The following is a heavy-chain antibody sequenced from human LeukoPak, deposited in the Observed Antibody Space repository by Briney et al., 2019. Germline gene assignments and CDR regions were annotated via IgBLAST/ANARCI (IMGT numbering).Heavy chain of an antibody. J-gene: IGHJ4*02. V-gene: IGHV3-9*01. CDR2: ISWNSGSI. CDR3: EKGLWFGELELAFVY. Sequence: GGSLRLSCAASGFTFDDYAMHWVRQAPGKGLEWVSGISWNSGSIGYADSVKGRFTISRDNAKNSLYLQMNSLRAEDTALYYCEKGLWFGELELAFVYWGQGTLVTVSS. CDR1: GFTFDDYA. D-gene: IGHD3-10*01.